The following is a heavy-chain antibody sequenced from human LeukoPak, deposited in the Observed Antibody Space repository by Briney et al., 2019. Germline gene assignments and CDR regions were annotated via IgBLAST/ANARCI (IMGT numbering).Heavy chain of an antibody. CDR2: ISYDGNNK. CDR3: ARKYSYGFDH. Sequence: GGSLRLSCAASRFTFSNYAMHWVRQAPGEGLEWVAVISYDGNNKYYADSVKGRFTISRDNSKNTLYLEMNSLRAEDTAVYYCARKYSYGFDHWGQGTLVTVPS. CDR1: RFTFSNYA. D-gene: IGHD5-18*01. J-gene: IGHJ4*02. V-gene: IGHV3-30*04.